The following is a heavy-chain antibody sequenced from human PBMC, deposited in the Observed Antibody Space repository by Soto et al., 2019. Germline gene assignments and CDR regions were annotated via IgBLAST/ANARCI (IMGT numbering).Heavy chain of an antibody. V-gene: IGHV3-30-3*01. J-gene: IGHJ1*01. D-gene: IGHD6-19*01. Sequence: GGSLRLSCAASGFTFSSYAMHWVRQAPGKGLEGVAVISYDGSNKYYADSVKGRFTISRDNSKNTLYLQMNSLRAEDTAVYYCATALGGSSGWSKFQHSGLGT. CDR1: GFTFSSYA. CDR3: ATALGGSSGWSKFQH. CDR2: ISYDGSNK.